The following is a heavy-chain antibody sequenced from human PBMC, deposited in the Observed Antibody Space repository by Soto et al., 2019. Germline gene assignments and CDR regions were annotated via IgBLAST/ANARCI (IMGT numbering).Heavy chain of an antibody. Sequence: PGGSLRLSCVASGFTFSDYYMSWIRQAPGKGLEWVSYISSSSSYTNYADSVKGRLTISRDNAKNSLYLQMNSLRAEDTAVYYCARDSPGYGDYVLFDYWGQGTLVTVSS. V-gene: IGHV3-11*05. CDR3: ARDSPGYGDYVLFDY. CDR1: GFTFSDYY. D-gene: IGHD4-17*01. CDR2: ISSSSSYT. J-gene: IGHJ4*02.